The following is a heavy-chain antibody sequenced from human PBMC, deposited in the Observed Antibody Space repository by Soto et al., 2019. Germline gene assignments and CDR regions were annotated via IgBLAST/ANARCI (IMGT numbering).Heavy chain of an antibody. D-gene: IGHD2-2*01. CDR1: GGTFSGYA. CDR2: IIPIFGTA. V-gene: IGHV1-69*06. J-gene: IGHJ4*02. CDR3: ASTPIPSCSSTSCHAGTKYYFDY. Sequence: SVKVSCKASGGTFSGYAISWVRQAPGQGLEWMGGIIPIFGTANYAQKFQGRVTITADKSTSTAYMELSSLRSEDTAVYYCASTPIPSCSSTSCHAGTKYYFDYWGQGTLVTVSS.